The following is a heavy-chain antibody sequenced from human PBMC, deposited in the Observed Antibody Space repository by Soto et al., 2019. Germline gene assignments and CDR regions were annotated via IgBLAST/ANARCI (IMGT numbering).Heavy chain of an antibody. Sequence: QVQLVQSGAEVKKPGASVKVSCKASGYTFTSYGISWVRQAPGQGLEWMGWISAYNGNTNYAQKLQGRVTMTTDTAPSTAYMELRRLRSDGTVVYYCARETSIAAADYWGQGTLVTVSS. CDR3: ARETSIAAADY. CDR1: GYTFTSYG. J-gene: IGHJ4*02. V-gene: IGHV1-18*01. CDR2: ISAYNGNT. D-gene: IGHD6-13*01.